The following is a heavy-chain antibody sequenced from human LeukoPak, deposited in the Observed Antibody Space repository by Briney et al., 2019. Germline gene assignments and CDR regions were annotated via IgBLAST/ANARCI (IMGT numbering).Heavy chain of an antibody. CDR1: GFTFNRYS. CDR2: IAYTGTI. Sequence: GGSLRLSCAASGFTFNRYSMNWVRQAPGKGLEWVSYIAYTGTIHYADSVKGRFTISRDDAKNSLYLQMNSLRDDDTAIYYCARVDCSGGGCYSALNLWGQGTLVTVSS. J-gene: IGHJ4*02. D-gene: IGHD2-15*01. CDR3: ARVDCSGGGCYSALNL. V-gene: IGHV3-48*02.